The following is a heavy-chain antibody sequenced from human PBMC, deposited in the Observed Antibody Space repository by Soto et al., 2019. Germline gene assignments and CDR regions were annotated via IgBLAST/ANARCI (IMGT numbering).Heavy chain of an antibody. V-gene: IGHV3-30-3*01. Sequence: QVQLVESGGGVVQPGRSLRLSCAASGFTFSRYAMHWVRQAPGKGLEWVAVISYDGSNKYYADSVKGRFTISRDNSKNTLYLQMNSLRAEDTAVYYCARDVSGYHYYYYYGMDVWGQGTTVTVSS. J-gene: IGHJ6*02. D-gene: IGHD5-12*01. CDR2: ISYDGSNK. CDR3: ARDVSGYHYYYYYGMDV. CDR1: GFTFSRYA.